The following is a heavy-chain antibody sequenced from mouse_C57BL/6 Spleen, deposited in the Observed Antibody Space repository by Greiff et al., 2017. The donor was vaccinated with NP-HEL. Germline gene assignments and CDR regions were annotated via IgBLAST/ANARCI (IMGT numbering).Heavy chain of an antibody. CDR1: GFNIKDDY. CDR2: IDPENGDT. D-gene: IGHD2-4*01. J-gene: IGHJ2*01. V-gene: IGHV14-4*01. Sequence: VQLQQSGAELVRPGASVKLSCTASGFNIKDDYMHWVKQRPEQGLEWIGWIDPENGDTEYASKFQGKATITADTSSNTAYLQLSSLTSEDTAVYYCTTDYGRFDYGGQGTTLTVSS. CDR3: TTDYGRFDY.